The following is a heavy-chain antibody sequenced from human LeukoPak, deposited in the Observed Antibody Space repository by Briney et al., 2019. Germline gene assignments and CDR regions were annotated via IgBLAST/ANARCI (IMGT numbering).Heavy chain of an antibody. Sequence: ASMTVSCKSSGFTFTDHYIHWVRQGPGQGLEWMGYIGPHSTFTSSPQAFQGRVTMTRYASMSTAYMELTRLTSDDTAVYYCVREGEGPLSKDFDYWGQGTLVTVSS. V-gene: IGHV1-2*02. J-gene: IGHJ4*02. D-gene: IGHD2/OR15-2a*01. CDR3: VREGEGPLSKDFDY. CDR2: IGPHSTFT. CDR1: GFTFTDHY.